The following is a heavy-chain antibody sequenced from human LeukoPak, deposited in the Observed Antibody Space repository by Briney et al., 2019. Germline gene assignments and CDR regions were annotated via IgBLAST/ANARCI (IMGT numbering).Heavy chain of an antibody. CDR2: ISYDGRDK. V-gene: IGHV3-30*04. CDR3: AKDSGNYAKYYFDY. J-gene: IGHJ4*02. CDR1: GFTFSTYA. D-gene: IGHD1-26*01. Sequence: GGSLRLSCAAFGFTFSTYAMHWVRQAPGKGLEWVAVISYDGRDKKYADSVKGRFTISRDNSQNTLYLQMNSLRAEDTAVYYCAKDSGNYAKYYFDYWGQGTLVTVSS.